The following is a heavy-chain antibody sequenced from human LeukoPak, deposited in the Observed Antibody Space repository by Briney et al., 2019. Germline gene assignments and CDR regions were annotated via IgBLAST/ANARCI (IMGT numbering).Heavy chain of an antibody. CDR3: AKDQRTMTRRMDV. Sequence: GGSLRLSCAASGFTFSRLAMTWVRQAPGKGLEWVSTISASGPYYADAVRGRFTISRDNFKNTLYLQMNSLRVEDRAVYFCAKDQRTMTRRMDVWGQGTGVTVSS. J-gene: IGHJ6*02. CDR1: GFTFSRLA. D-gene: IGHD2-2*01. CDR2: ISASGP. V-gene: IGHV3-23*01.